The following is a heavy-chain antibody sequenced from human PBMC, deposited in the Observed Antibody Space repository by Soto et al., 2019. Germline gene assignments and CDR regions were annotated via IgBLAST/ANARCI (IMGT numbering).Heavy chain of an antibody. CDR2: IYYSGTT. Sequence: PSETLSLTCAVSGYSISSSNWWGWIRQPPGKGLEWIGYIYYSGTTYYNPSLKSRVTMSVDTSKNQFSLKLTSVTAVDTAVYYCARDKITGLFAYWGQGTLVTVSS. CDR3: ARDKITGLFAY. CDR1: GYSISSSNW. V-gene: IGHV4-28*03. J-gene: IGHJ4*02. D-gene: IGHD2-8*02.